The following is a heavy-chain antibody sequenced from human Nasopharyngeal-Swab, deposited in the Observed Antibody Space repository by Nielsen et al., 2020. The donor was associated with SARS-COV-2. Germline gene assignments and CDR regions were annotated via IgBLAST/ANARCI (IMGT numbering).Heavy chain of an antibody. CDR1: GYSFTSYW. CDR3: ARHWSDPGNWFDP. V-gene: IGHV5-10-1*01. J-gene: IGHJ5*02. Sequence: GESLQISCKGSGYSFTSYWISWVRQMPGKGLEWMGRIDPSDSYTNHSPSFQGHVTISADKSISTAYLQWSSLKASDTAMYYCARHWSDPGNWFDPWGQGTLVTVSS. CDR2: IDPSDSYT.